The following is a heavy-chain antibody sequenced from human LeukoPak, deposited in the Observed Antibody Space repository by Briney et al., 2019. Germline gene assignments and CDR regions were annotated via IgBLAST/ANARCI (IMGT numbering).Heavy chain of an antibody. CDR2: IYYSGST. D-gene: IGHD2-2*01. J-gene: IGHJ5*02. V-gene: IGHV4-39*01. Sequence: SETLSLTCTVSGGSISSSSYSWGWIRQPPGKGLEWIGSIYYSGSTYYNPSLKSRVTISVDTSKNQFSLKLSSVTAADTAVYYCAGHYKYQLLTNNWFDPWGQGTLVTVSS. CDR1: GGSISSSSYS. CDR3: AGHYKYQLLTNNWFDP.